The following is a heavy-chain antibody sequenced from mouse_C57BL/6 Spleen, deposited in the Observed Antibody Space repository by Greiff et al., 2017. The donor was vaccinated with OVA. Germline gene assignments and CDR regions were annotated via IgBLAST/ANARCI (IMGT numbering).Heavy chain of an antibody. CDR1: GFTFSSYA. CDR2: ISDGGSYT. Sequence: MLVESGGGLVKPGGSLKLSCAASGFTFSSYAMSWVRQTPEKRLEWVATISDGGSYTYYPDNVKGRFTISRDNAKNNLYLQMSHLKSEDTAMYYCAREGGLGFAYWGQGTLVTVSA. CDR3: AREGGLGFAY. V-gene: IGHV5-4*03. J-gene: IGHJ3*01.